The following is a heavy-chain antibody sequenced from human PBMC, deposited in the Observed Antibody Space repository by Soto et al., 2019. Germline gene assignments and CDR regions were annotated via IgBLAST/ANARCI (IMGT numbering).Heavy chain of an antibody. CDR1: GGSISSSSYY. D-gene: IGHD1-26*01. V-gene: IGHV4-39*01. CDR3: ARHKVGPTNDFDY. CDR2: IYYSGST. J-gene: IGHJ4*02. Sequence: PSETLSLTCTVSGGSISSSSYYWGWIRQPPGKGLEWIGSIYYSGSTYYNPSLKSRVTISVDTSKNQFSLKLSSVNAADTAVYYCARHKVGPTNDFDYWGQGTLVTVSS.